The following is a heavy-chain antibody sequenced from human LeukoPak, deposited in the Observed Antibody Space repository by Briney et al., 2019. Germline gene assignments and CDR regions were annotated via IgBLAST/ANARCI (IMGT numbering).Heavy chain of an antibody. D-gene: IGHD3-3*01. V-gene: IGHV3-11*04. CDR1: GFTFSDYY. CDR3: ARAEYYDFWSGYSSGYYYYYMDV. J-gene: IGHJ6*03. Sequence: GGSLRLSCAASGFTFSDYYMSWIRQAPGKGLEWVSYISSSGSTIYYADSVKGRFTISRDNAKNSLYLQMNSLRAEDTAVYYCARAEYYDFWSGYSSGYYYYYMDVWGKGTTVTVSS. CDR2: ISSSGSTI.